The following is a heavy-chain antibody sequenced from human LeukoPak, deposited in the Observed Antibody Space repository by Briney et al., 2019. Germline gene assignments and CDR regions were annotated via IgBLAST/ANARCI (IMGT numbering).Heavy chain of an antibody. D-gene: IGHD6-19*01. J-gene: IGHJ4*02. CDR1: GGSISSGSYY. V-gene: IGHV4-61*03. CDR3: ARRSPYSTGWSSYFDY. CDR2: IYRSGTT. Sequence: SSETLSLTCTVSGGSISSGSYYWSWIRQPPGKGLEWFGEIYRSGTTNYKPSLKSRVTISLDKSRNHFSLKLTSVTAADSAVYYCARRSPYSTGWSSYFDYWGQGALVTVSS.